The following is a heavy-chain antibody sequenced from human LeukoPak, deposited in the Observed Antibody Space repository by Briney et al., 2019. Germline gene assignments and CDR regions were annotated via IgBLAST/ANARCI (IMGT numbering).Heavy chain of an antibody. V-gene: IGHV3-23*01. D-gene: IGHD5-24*01. CDR2: ISGSGSGGST. CDR1: GFTFGSSA. J-gene: IGHJ4*02. Sequence: GGSLRLSCAASGFTFGSSAMSWVRQAPGKGLEWVSNISGSGSGGSTYYADSVKGRFTISRDNSKNTLYLQMNSLRAEDTAVYYCAESGYNRFDYWGQGTLVTVSS. CDR3: AESGYNRFDY.